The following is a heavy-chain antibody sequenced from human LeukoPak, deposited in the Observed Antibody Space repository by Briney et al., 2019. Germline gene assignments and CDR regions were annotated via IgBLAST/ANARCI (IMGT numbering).Heavy chain of an antibody. CDR1: GFTFSDYY. CDR2: ISSSGSTI. CDR3: ARETYYYDSSGPKTGY. V-gene: IGHV3-11*01. D-gene: IGHD3-22*01. Sequence: GGSLRLSCAASGFTFSDYYMSWIRQAPGKGLEWVSYISSSGSTIYYADSVKGRFTISRDNAKNSLYLQMNSLRAEDTAVYYCARETYYYDSSGPKTGYWGQGTLVTVSS. J-gene: IGHJ4*02.